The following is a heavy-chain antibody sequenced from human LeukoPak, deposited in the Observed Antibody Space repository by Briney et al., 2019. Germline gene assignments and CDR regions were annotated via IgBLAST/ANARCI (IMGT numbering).Heavy chain of an antibody. CDR3: ARTMPKYSSGWYDY. CDR1: GFTFSSYA. J-gene: IGHJ4*02. CDR2: ISSNGGST. V-gene: IGHV3-64*01. D-gene: IGHD6-19*01. Sequence: GGSLRLSCAASGFTFSSYAMHWVRQAPGKGLEYVSAISSNGGSTYYANSVKGRFTISRDNSKNTLYLQMGSLRAEDMAVYYCARTMPKYSSGWYDYWGQGTLVTVSS.